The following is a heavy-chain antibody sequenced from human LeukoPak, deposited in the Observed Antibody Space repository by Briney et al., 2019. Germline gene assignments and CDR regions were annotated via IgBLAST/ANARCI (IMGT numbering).Heavy chain of an antibody. J-gene: IGHJ4*02. D-gene: IGHD3-10*02. V-gene: IGHV4-34*01. CDR3: ARHGRVGS. CDR1: GGSFSGYY. Sequence: SETLSLTCAVYGGSFSGYYWSWIRQPPGKGLEWIGEINHSGNTNYNPSLKSRVTISVDTSKNQFSLKLSSVTAADTAVYYCARHGRVGSWGQGTLVTVSS. CDR2: INHSGNT.